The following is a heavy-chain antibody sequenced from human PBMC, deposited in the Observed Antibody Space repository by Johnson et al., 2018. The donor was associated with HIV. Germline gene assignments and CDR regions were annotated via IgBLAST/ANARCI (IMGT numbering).Heavy chain of an antibody. V-gene: IGHV3-48*04. CDR2: ISSSGSTI. D-gene: IGHD3-22*01. CDR3: ARNYYDSSDAFDI. Sequence: VQLVESGGGVVQPGRSLRLSCAASGLTFSNFDIHWVRQAPGKGLEWVSYISSSGSTIYYADSVKGRFTISRDNAKNSLYLQMNSLRAEDTAVYYCARNYYDSSDAFDIWGQGTMVTVSS. CDR1: GLTFSNFD. J-gene: IGHJ3*02.